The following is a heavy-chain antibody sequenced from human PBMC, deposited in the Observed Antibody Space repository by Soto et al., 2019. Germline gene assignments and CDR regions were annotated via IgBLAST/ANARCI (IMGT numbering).Heavy chain of an antibody. CDR2: IKSKTDGGTT. D-gene: IGHD2-21*02. Sequence: PGGSLRLSCAASGFTFSNAWMSWVRQAPGKGLEWVGRIKSKTDGGTTDYAAPVKGRFTISRDDSKNTLYLQMNSLKTEDTAVYYCTTVGAYCGGDCYPRSWGQGTLVTVSS. CDR1: GFTFSNAW. CDR3: TTVGAYCGGDCYPRS. J-gene: IGHJ5*02. V-gene: IGHV3-15*01.